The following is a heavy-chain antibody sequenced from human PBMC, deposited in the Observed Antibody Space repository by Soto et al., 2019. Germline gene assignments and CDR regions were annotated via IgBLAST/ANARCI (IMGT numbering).Heavy chain of an antibody. Sequence: PGGSLRLSCAASGFPFHNYWMHWVRQAPGKGLECVSTIYSGGSTYYADSVKGRFTISRDNSKNTLYLQMNNLRAEDTAVYYCAGRVGATNYGMDVWGQGTTVTV. CDR3: AGRVGATNYGMDV. CDR2: IYSGGST. CDR1: GFPFHNYW. J-gene: IGHJ6*02. V-gene: IGHV3-53*01. D-gene: IGHD1-26*01.